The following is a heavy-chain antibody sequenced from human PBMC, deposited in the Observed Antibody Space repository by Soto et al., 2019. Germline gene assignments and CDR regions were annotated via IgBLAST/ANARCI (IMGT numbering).Heavy chain of an antibody. CDR3: AQGGSSSSSGDAFEI. CDR2: ISDDGNKK. Sequence: GGSLRLSCAASGFTFSNYDMNWVRQAPGKGLEWVAFISDDGNKKYYAESVKGRFAISRDNSKSTQWLQMNSLRVEDTAVYYCAQGGSSSSSGDAFEIWGQGTKVTVSS. D-gene: IGHD6-6*01. J-gene: IGHJ3*02. V-gene: IGHV3-30*18. CDR1: GFTFSNYD.